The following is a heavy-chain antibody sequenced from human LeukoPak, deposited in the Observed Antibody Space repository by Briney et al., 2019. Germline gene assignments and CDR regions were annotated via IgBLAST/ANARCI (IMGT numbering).Heavy chain of an antibody. J-gene: IGHJ4*02. CDR1: GGSFSGYY. CDR2: INHRGKI. V-gene: IGHV4-34*01. Sequence: SETLSLTCAVYGGSFSGYYWSWIRQPPGKGLGWIGEINHRGKIDYNPSLKSRVTISVDKSKNQFSLKLSSVTAADTALFYCARGEIGARLRDWGQGTLVTVSS. CDR3: ARGEIGARLRD. D-gene: IGHD6-6*01.